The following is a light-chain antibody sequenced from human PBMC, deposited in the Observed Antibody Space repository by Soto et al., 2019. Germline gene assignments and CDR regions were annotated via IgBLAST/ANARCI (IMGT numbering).Light chain of an antibody. V-gene: IGLV2-14*01. CDR3: SSYTRSTPWV. J-gene: IGLJ1*01. CDR1: SSDVGGYDY. Sequence: QSVLTQPASVSGSPGQSITISCTGTSSDVGGYDYVSWYQQHPGKAPTLLIYDVINRPSGVSFRFSGSKSGNTASLTISGLQAEDEAEYYCSSYTRSTPWVFGPGTKVTVL. CDR2: DVI.